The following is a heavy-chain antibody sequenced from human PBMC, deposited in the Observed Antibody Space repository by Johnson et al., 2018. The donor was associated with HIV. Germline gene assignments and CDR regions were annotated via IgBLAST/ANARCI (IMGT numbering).Heavy chain of an antibody. CDR3: AKDPMVATPANSFDI. CDR2: ISYDGSNK. V-gene: IGHV3-30*04. CDR1: GFTFSSYA. J-gene: IGHJ3*02. D-gene: IGHD5-12*01. Sequence: QVLLVESGGGVVQPGRSLRLSCAASGFTFSSYAMHWVRQAPGQGLEWVAVISYDGSNKYYADSVKGRFTISRDNSKNTLYLQMNSLRDEDTALYYCAKDPMVATPANSFDIWGQGTMVTVSS.